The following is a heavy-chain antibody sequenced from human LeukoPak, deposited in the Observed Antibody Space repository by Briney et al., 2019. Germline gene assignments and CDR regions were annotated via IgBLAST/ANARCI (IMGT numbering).Heavy chain of an antibody. V-gene: IGHV1-8*03. CDR2: MNPNSGNT. J-gene: IGHJ4*02. D-gene: IGHD6-6*01. CDR3: ARGIAAQSGIDY. CDR1: GYTFTSYD. Sequence: GASVKVSCKASGYTFTSYDINWVRQATGQGLEWMGWMNPNSGNTGYAQKFQGRVTTTRNTSISTAYMELSSLRSEDTAVYYCARGIAAQSGIDYWGQGTLVTVSS.